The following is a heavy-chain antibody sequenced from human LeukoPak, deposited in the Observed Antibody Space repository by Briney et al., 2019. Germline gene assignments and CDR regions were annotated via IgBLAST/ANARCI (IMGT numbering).Heavy chain of an antibody. CDR2: LYTSGST. J-gene: IGHJ3*02. Sequence: PSETLSLTCTVSGGSISSGSYYWSWIRQPAGKGLEWIGRLYTSGSTNYNPSLKSRVTISVDRSKNQFSLKLTSVTAADTAVYYCAREVQYYDTAGGAFDIWGQGTMVTVSS. V-gene: IGHV4-61*02. CDR3: AREVQYYDTAGGAFDI. CDR1: GGSISSGSYY. D-gene: IGHD3-16*01.